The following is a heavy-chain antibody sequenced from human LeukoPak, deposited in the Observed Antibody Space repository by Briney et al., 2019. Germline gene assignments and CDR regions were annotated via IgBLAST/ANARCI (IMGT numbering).Heavy chain of an antibody. CDR2: INPNSGGT. J-gene: IGHJ4*02. V-gene: IGHV1-2*02. CDR1: GYTFTGYY. D-gene: IGHD2-15*01. CDR3: ASCSGGSCYLNFDY. Sequence: ASVKVSCKASGYTFTGYYMHWVRQAPGQGLEWMGWINPNSGGTNYAQKFQGRVTMTRDTSISTAYMELSRLRSDDTAVYYCASCSGGSCYLNFDYRGQGTLVTVSS.